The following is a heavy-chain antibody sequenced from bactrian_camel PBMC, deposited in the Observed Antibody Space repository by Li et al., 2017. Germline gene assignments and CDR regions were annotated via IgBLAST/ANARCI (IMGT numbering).Heavy chain of an antibody. V-gene: IGHV3S1*01. D-gene: IGHD2*01. J-gene: IGHJ4*01. CDR1: GFTFGSHF. CDR2: ISRGGNQL. Sequence: HVQLVESGGGSVQAGGTLRLSCVTSGFTFGSHFIHWIRQAPGKGLEWVSVISRGGNQLYYADSVKGRFTISRDNAKGTLYLQLNSLKPDDTAMYVCAVADSAGDCYSASEYNYWGQGTQVTVS. CDR3: AVADSAGDCYSASEYNY.